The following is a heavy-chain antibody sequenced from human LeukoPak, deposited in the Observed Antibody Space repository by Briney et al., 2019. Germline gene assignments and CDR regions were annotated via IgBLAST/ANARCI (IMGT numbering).Heavy chain of an antibody. CDR2: IIPIFGTA. V-gene: IGHV1-69*13. CDR3: ATMGLTPTYGSGAADYYYYYMDV. Sequence: ASVNVSCKASGGTFSSYAISWVRQAPGQGLEWMGGIIPIFGTANYAQKFQGRVTITADESTSTAYMELSSLRSEDTAVYYCATMGLTPTYGSGAADYYYYYMDVWGKGTTVTVSS. D-gene: IGHD3-10*01. J-gene: IGHJ6*03. CDR1: GGTFSSYA.